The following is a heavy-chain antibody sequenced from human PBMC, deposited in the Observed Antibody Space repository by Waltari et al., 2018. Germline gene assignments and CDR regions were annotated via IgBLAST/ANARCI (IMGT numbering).Heavy chain of an antibody. CDR3: ARDRGRGLYLDS. D-gene: IGHD2-15*01. V-gene: IGHV4-4*02. CDR1: GDSVSSSYL. CDR2: IHGSGRI. J-gene: IGHJ4*02. Sequence: VSGDSVSSSYLWNWVRQTPGKGLEWIGQIHGSGRINFNPSFESRVTMSIDTSKNQFSLKVSSATAADTAVYYCARDRGRGLYLDSWGQGSLVTVS.